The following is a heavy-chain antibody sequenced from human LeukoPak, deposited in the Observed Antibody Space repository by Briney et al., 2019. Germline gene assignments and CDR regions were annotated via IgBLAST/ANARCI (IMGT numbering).Heavy chain of an antibody. Sequence: PGGSLRLSCAASGFTFSSYSMNWVRQAPGKGLEWVSYISSSSTIYYADSVKGRFTISRDNAKNSLYLQMNSLRVEDTAVYYCASDPFTISAYDAFNIWGQGTVVTVSS. V-gene: IGHV3-48*01. D-gene: IGHD3-3*02. CDR3: ASDPFTISAYDAFNI. J-gene: IGHJ3*02. CDR1: GFTFSSYS. CDR2: ISSSSTI.